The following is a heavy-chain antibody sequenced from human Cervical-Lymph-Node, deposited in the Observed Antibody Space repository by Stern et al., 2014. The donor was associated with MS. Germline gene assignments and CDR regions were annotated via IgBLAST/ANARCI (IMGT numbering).Heavy chain of an antibody. CDR3: ARELKTEAGIDY. D-gene: IGHD6-13*01. CDR1: GFTFSSHA. J-gene: IGHJ4*02. V-gene: IGHV3-30-3*01. CDR2: ISYDGSNK. Sequence: VQLVESGGGVVQPGRALRLSCAASGFTFSSHAIHWVRQAPGKGLEWVAVISYDGSNKYYADSVKGRFTISRDNSKNTLYLQMNSLGAEDTAVYYCARELKTEAGIDYWGQGTLVTVSS.